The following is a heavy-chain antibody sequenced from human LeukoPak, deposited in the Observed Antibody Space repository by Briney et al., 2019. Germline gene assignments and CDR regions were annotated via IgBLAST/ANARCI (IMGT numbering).Heavy chain of an antibody. V-gene: IGHV3-23*01. CDR3: ANAPGVYYYYYYMDV. Sequence: GGSLXXXXXXXXFTFSSXAXXWVRQXPGKXXEXVXAISCCGCSTYYADSVKGRFTISRDNSKNTLYLQMNSLSAEDTAVYYCANAPGVYYYYYYMDVWGKGTTVTVSS. CDR1: XFTFSSXA. CDR2: ISCCGCST. D-gene: IGHD2-8*01. J-gene: IGHJ6*03.